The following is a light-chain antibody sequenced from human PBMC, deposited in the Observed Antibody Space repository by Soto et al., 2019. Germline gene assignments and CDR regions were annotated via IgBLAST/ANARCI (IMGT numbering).Light chain of an antibody. CDR2: GAS. J-gene: IGKJ5*01. V-gene: IGKV3-15*01. CDR1: QSISSN. CDR3: QQRNIWPPVT. Sequence: EIVMTQSPATLSVSPGERATLSCWASQSISSNLAWYQQKAGQAPRPLIYGASTRATGIPARFSGSGSGTDFTLTISSLEPEDSAVYYCQQRNIWPPVTFGQGTRLEIK.